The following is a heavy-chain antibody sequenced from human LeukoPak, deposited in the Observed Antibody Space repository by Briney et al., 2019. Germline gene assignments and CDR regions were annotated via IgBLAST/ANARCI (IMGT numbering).Heavy chain of an antibody. V-gene: IGHV3-48*03. Sequence: GGSLRLSCAASGFTFSTYEMNWVRQAPGKGLGWVSYIGSSGSTVYYADSVKGRFTISRDNAKNSLYLQMNSLRDEDTAVYYCARDTLLYGNSPDAFDIWGQGTMVTVSS. J-gene: IGHJ3*02. CDR2: IGSSGSTV. CDR1: GFTFSTYE. CDR3: ARDTLLYGNSPDAFDI. D-gene: IGHD4-23*01.